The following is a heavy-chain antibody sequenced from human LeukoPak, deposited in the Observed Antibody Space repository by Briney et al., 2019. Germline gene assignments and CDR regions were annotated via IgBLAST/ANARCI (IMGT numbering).Heavy chain of an antibody. CDR3: ARDCSGGSCYGAFDI. Sequence: SETLSLTCTVSGASIRSGDYYWSWIRQPPGKGLEWIVYIYDSGSTYYNPSLKSRITISVDTSENRFSLKLSSVTATDTAVYYCARDCSGGSCYGAFDIWGQGTMVTVSS. CDR2: IYDSGST. V-gene: IGHV4-30-4*01. J-gene: IGHJ3*02. CDR1: GASIRSGDYY. D-gene: IGHD2-15*01.